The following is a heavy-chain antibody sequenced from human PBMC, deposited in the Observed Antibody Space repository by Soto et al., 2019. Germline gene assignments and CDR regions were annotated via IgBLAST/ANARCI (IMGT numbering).Heavy chain of an antibody. CDR2: ISSSSSTI. V-gene: IGHV3-48*02. D-gene: IGHD3-3*01. CDR1: GFTFSSNS. Sequence: EVQVVESGGGLVQPGGSLRLSCAASGFTFSSNSMNWVRQAPGKGLEWISYISSSSSTIYADSVKGRFTISRYNAKNTLYLQMNSLRDEDKAVYYCARVIWSGHLTSDLWGQGTLVTVSS. CDR3: ARVIWSGHLTSDL. J-gene: IGHJ5*02.